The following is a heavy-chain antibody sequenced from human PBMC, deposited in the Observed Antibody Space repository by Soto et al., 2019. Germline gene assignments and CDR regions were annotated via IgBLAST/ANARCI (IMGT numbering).Heavy chain of an antibody. CDR2: ISWNSGSI. J-gene: IGHJ6*03. Sequence: EVQLVESGGGLVQPGRSLRLSCAASGFTFDDYAMHWVRQAPGKGLEWVSGISWNSGSIGYADSVKGRFTISRDNAKNSLYLQMNSLRAEDTALYYCAKDGQGRSDSYYYYKDVWGKGTTVTVSS. D-gene: IGHD3-3*01. V-gene: IGHV3-9*01. CDR3: AKDGQGRSDSYYYYKDV. CDR1: GFTFDDYA.